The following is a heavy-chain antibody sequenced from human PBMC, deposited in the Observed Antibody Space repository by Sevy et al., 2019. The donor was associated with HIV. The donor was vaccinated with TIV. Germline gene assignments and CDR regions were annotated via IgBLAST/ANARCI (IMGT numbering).Heavy chain of an antibody. CDR1: GFTFSNAW. J-gene: IGHJ6*02. V-gene: IGHV3-15*01. CDR3: TTDPIILLLVTDGVAV. CDR2: IQSITDGGTI. Sequence: GGSLRLSCVASGFTFSNAWMNWVRQAPGKGLEWVDRIQSITDGGTIDYAAPVKGRFTISRDDSKNMLYLQMNSLKTEDTGVYYCTTDPIILLLVTDGVAVWGQGTTVTVSS. D-gene: IGHD2-8*02.